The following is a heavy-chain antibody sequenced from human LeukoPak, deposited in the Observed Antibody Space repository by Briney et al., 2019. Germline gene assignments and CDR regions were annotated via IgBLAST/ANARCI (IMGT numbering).Heavy chain of an antibody. Sequence: ASVKVSCKASGGTFSSYAINWVRQAPGQGLEWMGMIIPIFGTAIYAQRFQGRVTITADESTSTAYMELSSLRSEDTAVYYCARDYGSGSYYVYWGQGTLVTVSS. CDR1: GGTFSSYA. J-gene: IGHJ4*02. V-gene: IGHV1-69*13. CDR2: IIPIFGTA. D-gene: IGHD3-10*01. CDR3: ARDYGSGSYYVY.